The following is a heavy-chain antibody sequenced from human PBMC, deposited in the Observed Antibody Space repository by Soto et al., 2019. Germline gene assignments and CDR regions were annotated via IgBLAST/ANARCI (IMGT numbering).Heavy chain of an antibody. J-gene: IGHJ5*01. V-gene: IGHV1-2*02. CDR3: ARDVSVSGDLGWFDS. Sequence: ASVKVSCKASGYTFIGYYIHLVRQAPGQGLEWMGWINPNSGGTNYAQKFQGRVTMTRDTSISTAYMELSRLRSDDTAVYYCARDVSVSGDLGWFDSWGQGTLVTVSS. D-gene: IGHD2-21*02. CDR2: INPNSGGT. CDR1: GYTFIGYY.